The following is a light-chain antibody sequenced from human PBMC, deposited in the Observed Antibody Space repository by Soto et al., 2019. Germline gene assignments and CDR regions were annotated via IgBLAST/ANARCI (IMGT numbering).Light chain of an antibody. Sequence: QSVLTQPRSVSGSPGQSVTISCTGTSSDVGGYNYVSWYQQHPGKAPKLMICDVNKRPSGVPDRFSGSKSGNTASLTISGLQAEDEADYYCCSYAGSYTLVFGTGTKLTVL. V-gene: IGLV2-11*01. CDR3: CSYAGSYTLV. CDR1: SSDVGGYNY. CDR2: DVN. J-gene: IGLJ1*01.